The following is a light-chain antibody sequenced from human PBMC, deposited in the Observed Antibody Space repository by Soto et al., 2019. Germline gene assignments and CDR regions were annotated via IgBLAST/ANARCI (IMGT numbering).Light chain of an antibody. J-gene: IGKJ3*01. V-gene: IGKV4-1*01. CDR2: WAS. Sequence: DIAVTQSPDFLAVSLGERASINCKSNQSLYYSSNNKNYLAWYQQKPGQPPKLLVYWASTRESGVPDRFSGSGSGTDFTFTISSLQAEDAAVYYCQQYYSTPFTFGPGTKVEIK. CDR3: QQYYSTPFT. CDR1: QSLYYSSNNKNY.